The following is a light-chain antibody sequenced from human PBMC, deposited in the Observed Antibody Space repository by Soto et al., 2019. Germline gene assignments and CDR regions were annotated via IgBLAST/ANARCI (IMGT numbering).Light chain of an antibody. CDR3: SSYTNTGTSYV. J-gene: IGLJ1*01. V-gene: IGLV2-14*01. CDR1: ISDVGGYNY. Sequence: QSVLTQPASVSGSPGQSITISCTGTISDVGGYNYVSWYQQHPGKAPKLMIYEVSNRPAGLSNRFSGSKSGNTASLTISGLQAEDEAVYYCSSYTNTGTSYVFGTGTKVTVL. CDR2: EVS.